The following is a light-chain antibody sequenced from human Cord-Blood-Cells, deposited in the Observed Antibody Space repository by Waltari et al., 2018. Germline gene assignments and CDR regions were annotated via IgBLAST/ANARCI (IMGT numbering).Light chain of an antibody. CDR1: QSISSW. CDR2: DAS. V-gene: IGKV1-5*01. CDR3: QQYNSYST. Sequence: DIPMTQSPSTLAASVGDRVPITCRASQSISSWLAWYQQKPGKAPKLLIYDASSLESGVPSRFSGSGSGTEFTLTISSLQPDDFATYYCQQYNSYSTFGQGTKLEIK. J-gene: IGKJ2*01.